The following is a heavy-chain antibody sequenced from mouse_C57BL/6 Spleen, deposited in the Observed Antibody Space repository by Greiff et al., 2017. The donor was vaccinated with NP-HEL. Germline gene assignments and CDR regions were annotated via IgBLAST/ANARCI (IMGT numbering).Heavy chain of an antibody. V-gene: IGHV1-50*01. CDR2: IDPSDSYT. Sequence: QVQLQQPGAELVKPGASVKLSCKASGYTFTSYWMQWVKQRPGQGLEWIGEIDPSDSYTNYNQKFKGKATLTVDTSSSTAYMQLSSLTSEDSAVYYCARRDSKGAMDYWGQGTSVTVSS. CDR1: GYTFTSYW. J-gene: IGHJ4*01. D-gene: IGHD2-5*01. CDR3: ARRDSKGAMDY.